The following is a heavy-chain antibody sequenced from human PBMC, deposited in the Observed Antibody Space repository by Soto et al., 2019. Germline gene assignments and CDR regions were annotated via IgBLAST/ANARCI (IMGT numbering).Heavy chain of an antibody. D-gene: IGHD6-6*01. Sequence: QVQLQESGPGLVKPSQTLSLTCTVSGGSISSGDYYWSWIRQPPGKGLEWIGYIYHSGSTYYNPSLTSRVTISGNTSKNQFSLKLSSVTAADTAVYYCARERPDGARLDPWGQGTLVTVSS. J-gene: IGHJ5*02. CDR2: IYHSGST. V-gene: IGHV4-30-4*01. CDR1: GGSISSGDYY. CDR3: ARERPDGARLDP.